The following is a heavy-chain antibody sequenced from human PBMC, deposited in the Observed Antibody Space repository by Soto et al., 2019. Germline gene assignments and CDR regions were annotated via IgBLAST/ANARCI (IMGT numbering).Heavy chain of an antibody. D-gene: IGHD2-15*01. CDR3: ARGVVVVAATPLDY. V-gene: IGHV3-33*01. CDR1: GFTFSSYG. Sequence: QVQLVESGGGVVQPGRSLRLSCAASGFTFSSYGMHWVRQAPGKGLEWVAVIWYDGSNKYYADSVKGRFTISRDNSKNTLYLQMNSLRAEDTAVYYCARGVVVVAATPLDYWGQGTLVTVSS. J-gene: IGHJ4*02. CDR2: IWYDGSNK.